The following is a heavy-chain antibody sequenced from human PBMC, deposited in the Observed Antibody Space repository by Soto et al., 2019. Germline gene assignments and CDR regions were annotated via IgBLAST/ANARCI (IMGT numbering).Heavy chain of an antibody. CDR2: ISYDGSNK. D-gene: IGHD5-12*01. Sequence: GGSLKLSSAASGFTFSSYGMHWVRQAPGKGLEWVAVISYDGSNKYYADSVKGRFTISRDNSKNTLYLQMNSLRAEDTAVYYCAKDPTLEMATLDYWGQGTLVTVSS. J-gene: IGHJ4*02. V-gene: IGHV3-30*18. CDR1: GFTFSSYG. CDR3: AKDPTLEMATLDY.